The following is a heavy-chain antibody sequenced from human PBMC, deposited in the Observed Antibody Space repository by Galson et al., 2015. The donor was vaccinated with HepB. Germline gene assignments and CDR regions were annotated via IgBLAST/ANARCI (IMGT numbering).Heavy chain of an antibody. CDR3: ARGYCSSTSCSRPYYFDY. Sequence: SVKVSCKASGGTFSSYAISWVRQAPGQGLEWMGGIIPILGIANYAQKFQGRVTITADKSTSTAYMELSSLRSEDTAVYYCARGYCSSTSCSRPYYFDYWGQGTLVTVSS. V-gene: IGHV1-69*10. D-gene: IGHD2-2*01. CDR2: IIPILGIA. J-gene: IGHJ4*02. CDR1: GGTFSSYA.